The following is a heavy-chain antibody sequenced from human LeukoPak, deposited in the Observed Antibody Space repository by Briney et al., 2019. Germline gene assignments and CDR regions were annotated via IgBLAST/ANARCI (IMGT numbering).Heavy chain of an antibody. CDR3: TKGAVTTYRAFDI. CDR2: ISGNGVVT. D-gene: IGHD4-17*01. V-gene: IGHV3-23*01. CDR1: GFTFSSYA. Sequence: GGSLRLSCAASGFTFSSYAMRWVRQAPGKGLEWVSAISGNGVVTYYADSVKGRFTISRDSSKNMVYMQMNSLRAEDTAVYYCTKGAVTTYRAFDIWGQGTMVTVSS. J-gene: IGHJ3*02.